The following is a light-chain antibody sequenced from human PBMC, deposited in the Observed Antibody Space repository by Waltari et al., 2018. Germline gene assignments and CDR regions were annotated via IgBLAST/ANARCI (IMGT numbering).Light chain of an antibody. CDR2: RSD. V-gene: IGLV1-44*01. Sequence: QSVLTQPPSPSGTPGQRVTISCSGSAPNIGGNLVNWYQQLPGKAPKPLIYRSDQRPSGVPDRFSGSKTGTSASLAISGLQSDDEADYFCASWDDSLNGHWVFGGGTKVTVL. J-gene: IGLJ3*02. CDR1: APNIGGNL. CDR3: ASWDDSLNGHWV.